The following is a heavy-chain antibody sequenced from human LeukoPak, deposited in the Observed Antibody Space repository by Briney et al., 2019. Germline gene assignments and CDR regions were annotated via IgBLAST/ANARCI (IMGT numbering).Heavy chain of an antibody. CDR1: GGSISSSSYY. D-gene: IGHD1-26*01. Sequence: SETLSLTCTVSGGSISSSSYYWGWIRQPPGKGLEWIGSIYYSGSTYYNPSLKSRVTISVDTSKNQFSLKLSSVTAEDTAVYYCARDVVSGSYFSWFDYWGQGTLVTVSS. V-gene: IGHV4-39*07. J-gene: IGHJ4*02. CDR3: ARDVVSGSYFSWFDY. CDR2: IYYSGST.